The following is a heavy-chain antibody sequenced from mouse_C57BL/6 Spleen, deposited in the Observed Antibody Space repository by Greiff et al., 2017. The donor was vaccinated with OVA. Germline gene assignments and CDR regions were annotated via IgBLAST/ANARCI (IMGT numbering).Heavy chain of an antibody. V-gene: IGHV1-84*01. CDR1: GYTFTDYY. CDR3: ARPSLDGSSYDYFDY. Sequence: QLLESGPELVKPGASVKISCKASGYTFTDYYINWVKQRPGQGLEWIGWIYPGSGNTKYNEKFKGKATLTVDTSSSTAYMQLSSLTSEDSAVYFCARPSLDGSSYDYFDYWGQGTTLTVSS. D-gene: IGHD1-1*01. J-gene: IGHJ2*01. CDR2: IYPGSGNT.